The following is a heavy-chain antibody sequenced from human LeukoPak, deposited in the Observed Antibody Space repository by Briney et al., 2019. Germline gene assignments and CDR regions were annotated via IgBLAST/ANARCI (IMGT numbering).Heavy chain of an antibody. V-gene: IGHV4-59*11. CDR2: VFPTGDT. D-gene: IGHD6-13*01. CDR1: DASMSSHY. J-gene: IGHJ6*03. CDR3: ARTGSSWPLYYYYYMDV. Sequence: SETLSLTCTVSDASMSSHYWIWVRQPPGRGLEWIGYVFPTGDTTYSPSLKSRVTISVDMSENQFSLKLNSVTAADTAVYYCARTGSSWPLYYYYYMDVWGKGTTVTVSS.